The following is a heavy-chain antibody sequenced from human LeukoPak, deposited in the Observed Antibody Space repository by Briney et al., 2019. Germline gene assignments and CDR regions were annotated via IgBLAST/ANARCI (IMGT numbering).Heavy chain of an antibody. J-gene: IGHJ4*02. Sequence: SVKVSCKASGGTFSSYAISWVRQAPGQGLEWMGGIIPIFGTANHAQKFQGRVTITADKSTSTAYMELSSLRSEDTAVYYCASRGGFGELLDLDYWGQGTLVTVSS. D-gene: IGHD3-10*01. V-gene: IGHV1-69*06. CDR1: GGTFSSYA. CDR2: IIPIFGTA. CDR3: ASRGGFGELLDLDY.